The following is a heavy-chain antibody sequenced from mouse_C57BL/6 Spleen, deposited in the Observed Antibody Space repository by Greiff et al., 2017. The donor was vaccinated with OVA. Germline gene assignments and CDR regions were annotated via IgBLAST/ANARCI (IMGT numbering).Heavy chain of an antibody. CDR1: GFSLTSYA. Sequence: VQLQQSGPGLVAPSQSLSITCTVSGFSLTSYAISWVRQPPGKGLEWLGVIWTGGGTNYNSALKSRLSISKDNSKSQVFLKMNSLQTDDTARYYCARNYYGSSYPFDYWGQGTTLTVSS. D-gene: IGHD1-1*01. V-gene: IGHV2-9-1*01. CDR2: IWTGGGT. CDR3: ARNYYGSSYPFDY. J-gene: IGHJ2*01.